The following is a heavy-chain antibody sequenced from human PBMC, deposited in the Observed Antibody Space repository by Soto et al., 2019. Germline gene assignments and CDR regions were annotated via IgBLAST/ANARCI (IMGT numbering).Heavy chain of an antibody. J-gene: IGHJ6*02. D-gene: IGHD4-17*01. CDR3: AKGSYGDYSNGMDV. Sequence: QVQLVESGGGVVQPGRSLRLSCAASGFTFSSYGMHWVRQAPGKGLEWVAVILYDGSNKYYADSVKGRFTISRDNSKNTLYLQMNSLRAEDTAVYYCAKGSYGDYSNGMDVWGQGTTVTVSS. CDR1: GFTFSSYG. CDR2: ILYDGSNK. V-gene: IGHV3-30*18.